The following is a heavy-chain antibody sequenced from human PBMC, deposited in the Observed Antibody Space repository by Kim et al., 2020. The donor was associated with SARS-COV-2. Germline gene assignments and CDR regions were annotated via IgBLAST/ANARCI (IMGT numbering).Heavy chain of an antibody. D-gene: IGHD5-12*01. CDR1: GGSINSGSYY. Sequence: SETLSLTCTVSGGSINSGSYYWGWIRQPPGKGLEWIGSIYYSGSTYYNPSLKNRVSISVDTSKNQFSLNLSSVTAADTAVYYCTRQYSGDARGAFDIWG. CDR2: IYYSGST. V-gene: IGHV4-39*01. J-gene: IGHJ3*02. CDR3: TRQYSGDARGAFDI.